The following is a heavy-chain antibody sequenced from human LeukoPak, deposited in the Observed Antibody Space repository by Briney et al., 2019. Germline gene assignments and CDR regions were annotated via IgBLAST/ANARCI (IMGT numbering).Heavy chain of an antibody. CDR3: ARDLPVAASWAGCSGY. CDR1: GYTFTNFG. V-gene: IGHV1-18*01. J-gene: IGHJ4*02. Sequence: GASVKVSCKASGYTFTNFGISWLRQAPGQGLEWLGWISDYNGNTNCAQRVQGRVTLTTDTSTNTAYLELRSLRSDDTAVYYCARDLPVAASWAGCSGYWGQGTLVIVSS. CDR2: ISDYNGNT. D-gene: IGHD6-19*01.